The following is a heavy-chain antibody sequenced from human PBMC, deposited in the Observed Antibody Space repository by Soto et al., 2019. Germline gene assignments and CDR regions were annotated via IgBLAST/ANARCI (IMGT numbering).Heavy chain of an antibody. V-gene: IGHV3-21*01. CDR3: ARDIAARLSPCFDY. D-gene: IGHD6-6*01. CDR2: ISSSSSYI. J-gene: IGHJ4*02. Sequence: EVQLVESGGGLVKPGGSLRLSCAASGFTFSSYSMNWVRQAPGKGLEWVSSISSSSSYIYYADSVKGRFTISRDNAKNSLYLQMNSLRAEDTAVYYCARDIAARLSPCFDYWGQGTLVTVSS. CDR1: GFTFSSYS.